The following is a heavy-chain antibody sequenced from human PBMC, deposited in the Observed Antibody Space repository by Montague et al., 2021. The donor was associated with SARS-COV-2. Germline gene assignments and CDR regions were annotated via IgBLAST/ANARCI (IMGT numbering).Heavy chain of an antibody. J-gene: IGHJ6*02. V-gene: IGHV4-39*07. CDR3: ARAGRQQLVRLSGMDV. CDR1: GGSISSSSYY. Sequence: SETLSLTCTVSGGSISSSSYYWGWIRQPPGKGLKWIGSIYYSGSTYYXXXLKSRVTISVDTSKNQFSLKLSSVTAADTAVYYCARAGRQQLVRLSGMDVWGQGTTVTVSS. CDR2: IYYSGST. D-gene: IGHD6-13*01.